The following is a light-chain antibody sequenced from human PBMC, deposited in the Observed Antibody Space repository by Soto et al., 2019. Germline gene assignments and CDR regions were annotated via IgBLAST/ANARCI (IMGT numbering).Light chain of an antibody. V-gene: IGKV1-39*01. J-gene: IGKJ2*01. CDR3: QQSYSTLPYT. Sequence: DIQMTQSPSSLSAPVGDRVTITCRASQSLSSYLNWYQQKPGKAPKLLIYAASSLQSGVPSRFSGSGSGTDFTLTISSLQPEDFATYYCQQSYSTLPYTFGQGTQLEIK. CDR2: AAS. CDR1: QSLSSY.